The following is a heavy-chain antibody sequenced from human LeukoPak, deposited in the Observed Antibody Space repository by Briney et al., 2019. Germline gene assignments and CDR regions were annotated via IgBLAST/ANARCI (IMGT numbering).Heavy chain of an antibody. Sequence: GGSLRLSCAASGFTFSSYGMHWVRQAPGKGLEWVTFTRYDGSNKYYADSVKGRFTISRDNSKNTLYLQMNSLRTEDTAVYYCAKGVGSSWLSTLSQVAMDVWGKGTTVTVSS. CDR1: GFTFSSYG. D-gene: IGHD3-9*01. CDR2: TRYDGSNK. V-gene: IGHV3-30*02. J-gene: IGHJ6*04. CDR3: AKGVGSSWLSTLSQVAMDV.